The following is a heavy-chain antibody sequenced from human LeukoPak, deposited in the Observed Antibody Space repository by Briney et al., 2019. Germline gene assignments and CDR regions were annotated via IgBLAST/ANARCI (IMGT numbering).Heavy chain of an antibody. V-gene: IGHV1-8*03. J-gene: IGHJ3*02. CDR3: ARGRYSYYYDSSVDAFDI. Sequence: ASVKVSCKASGYTFTGYYMHWVRQAPGQGLEWMGWVSAYNGNTNYAQKLQGRVTITRNTSISTAYMELSSLRSEDTAVYYCARGRYSYYYDSSVDAFDIWGQGTMVTVSS. CDR2: VSAYNGNT. CDR1: GYTFTGYY. D-gene: IGHD3-22*01.